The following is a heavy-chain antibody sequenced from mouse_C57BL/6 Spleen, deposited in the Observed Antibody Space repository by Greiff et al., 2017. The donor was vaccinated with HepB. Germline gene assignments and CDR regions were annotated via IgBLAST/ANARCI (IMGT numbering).Heavy chain of an antibody. V-gene: IGHV5-4*01. D-gene: IGHD2-4*01. CDR3: ARGEDYDSHWYFDV. CDR1: GFTFSSYA. J-gene: IGHJ1*03. Sequence: EVQLQESGGGLVKPGGSLKLSCAASGFTFSSYAMSWVRQTPEKRLEWVATISDGGSYTYYPDNVKGRFTISRDNAKNNLYLQMSHLKSEDTAMYYCARGEDYDSHWYFDVWGTGTTVTVSS. CDR2: ISDGGSYT.